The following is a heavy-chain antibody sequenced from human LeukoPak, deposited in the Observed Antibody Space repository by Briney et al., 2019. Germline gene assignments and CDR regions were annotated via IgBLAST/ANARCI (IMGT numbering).Heavy chain of an antibody. CDR2: ITISSNVI. D-gene: IGHD1-26*01. CDR3: ARDMYSGSYNSVNY. J-gene: IGHJ4*02. CDR1: GFTFSAYN. Sequence: AGGSLRLSCAASGFTFSAYNMNWVRQAPGKGLEWLSYITISSNVIYYADSVKGRFTISRDNAKNLLYLQMNSLRAEDTAVYYCARDMYSGSYNSVNYWGQGTLVTVSS. V-gene: IGHV3-48*04.